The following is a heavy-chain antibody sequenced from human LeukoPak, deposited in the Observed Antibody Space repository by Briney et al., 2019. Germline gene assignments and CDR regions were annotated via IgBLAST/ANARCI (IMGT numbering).Heavy chain of an antibody. CDR2: IYYSGST. D-gene: IGHD1-26*01. Sequence: SETLSLTCTVSGGSVSSHYWSWIRQPPGKGLEWIGYIYYSGSTNYNPSLKSRVTISVDTSKNQFSLKLSSVTAADTAVYYCAREALGASNDYWGQGTLVTVSS. V-gene: IGHV4-59*02. CDR3: AREALGASNDY. CDR1: GGSVSSHY. J-gene: IGHJ4*02.